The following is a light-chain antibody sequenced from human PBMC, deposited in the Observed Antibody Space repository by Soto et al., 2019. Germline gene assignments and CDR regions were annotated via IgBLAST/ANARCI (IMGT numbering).Light chain of an antibody. Sequence: EIVLTQYPGTLSLSPGERATLSCRASQSVSNNYLAWYQQKPGQAPRLLIYGASNRATGIPDRFSGSGSGTDFTLNICRLEPEDFAVYYCQQYGSSQTFGQGTKVDIK. J-gene: IGKJ1*01. CDR3: QQYGSSQT. V-gene: IGKV3-20*01. CDR2: GAS. CDR1: QSVSNNY.